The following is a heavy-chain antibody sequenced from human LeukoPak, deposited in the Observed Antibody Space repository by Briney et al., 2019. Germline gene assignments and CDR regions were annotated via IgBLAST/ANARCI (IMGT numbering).Heavy chain of an antibody. CDR2: INHSGST. Sequence: SETLSLTCAVYGGSFSGYYWSWIRQPPGKGLEWIGEINHSGSTNYNPSLKSRVTISVDTSKNQFSLKLSSVTAADTAVYYCARDPYYYDSSGYWGNFDYWGQGTLVTVSS. CDR3: ARDPYYYDSSGYWGNFDY. V-gene: IGHV4-34*01. D-gene: IGHD3-22*01. CDR1: GGSFSGYY. J-gene: IGHJ4*02.